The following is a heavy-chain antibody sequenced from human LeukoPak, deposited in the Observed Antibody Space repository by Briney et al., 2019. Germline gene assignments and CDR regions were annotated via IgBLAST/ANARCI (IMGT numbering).Heavy chain of an antibody. CDR3: ARGGIYDYVWGSYQLDY. D-gene: IGHD3-16*02. CDR2: ISSSSSTI. V-gene: IGHV3-48*01. J-gene: IGHJ4*02. CDR1: GFTFSSYS. Sequence: GGSLRLSCAASGFTFSSYSMNWVRQAPGKGLEWVSYISSSSSTIYYADSVKGRFTISRDNAKNSLYLQMNSLRAEDTAVYYCARGGIYDYVWGSYQLDYWGQGTLVTVSS.